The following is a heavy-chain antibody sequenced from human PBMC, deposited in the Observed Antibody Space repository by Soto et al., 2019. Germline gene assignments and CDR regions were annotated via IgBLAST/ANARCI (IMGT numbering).Heavy chain of an antibody. CDR1: GFPFSDYY. CDR2: ISSSAYT. J-gene: IGHJ4*02. Sequence: GGSLRLSCAASGFPFSDYYMSWIRQAPGEGLEWISYISSSAYTIYANSVKGRFTISRDNAKNSLFLQMTSLRVEDTAVYYCARNFDSGGYYSDYWGQGTLVTVSS. D-gene: IGHD3-22*01. CDR3: ARNFDSGGYYSDY. V-gene: IGHV3-11*06.